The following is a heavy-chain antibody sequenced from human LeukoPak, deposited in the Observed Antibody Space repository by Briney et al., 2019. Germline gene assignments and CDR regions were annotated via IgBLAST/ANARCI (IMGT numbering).Heavy chain of an antibody. Sequence: SETLSFTCAVSGSPFRRYYCSWIRQPPGKGLEWIGEINHSGSTNYNPPLKSRVTISVDTSKNQFSLKLSSVTAADTAEYHCARSYAHDYWGQGTLVTVSS. CDR2: INHSGST. CDR1: GSPFRRYY. J-gene: IGHJ4*02. CDR3: ARSYAHDY. V-gene: IGHV4-34*01. D-gene: IGHD2-2*01.